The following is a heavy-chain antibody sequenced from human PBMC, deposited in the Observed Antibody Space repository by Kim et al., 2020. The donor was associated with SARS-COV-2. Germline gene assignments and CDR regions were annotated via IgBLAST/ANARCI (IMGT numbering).Heavy chain of an antibody. CDR1: GITFSNYA. V-gene: IGHV3-23*01. CDR2: ISGSGSTT. Sequence: GGSLRLSCAASGITFSNYAMSWVRQAPGKGLEWVSDISGSGSTTYYADSVKGRFTISRDNSKNTIYLQMNSLRAEDTAVYYCAKGYHGGSYVSSDYWGQG. D-gene: IGHD1-26*01. J-gene: IGHJ4*02. CDR3: AKGYHGGSYVSSDY.